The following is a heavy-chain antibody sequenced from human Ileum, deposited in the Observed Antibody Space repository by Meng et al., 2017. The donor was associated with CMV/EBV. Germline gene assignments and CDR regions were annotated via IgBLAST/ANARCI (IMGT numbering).Heavy chain of an antibody. V-gene: IGHV4-4*07. D-gene: IGHD3-10*01. CDR1: GDSINNCY. J-gene: IGHJ4*02. Sequence: HAPGQGLVKPPEPLSSTCTVAGDSINNCYLTWLRQPAGKGLEWLGRIHYSGGTDDNPSLKSRVTLSIDTSKNQLSLKIYSVTAADTAVYYCARAGARGVPVDLWGQGTLVTVSS. CDR2: IHYSGGT. CDR3: ARAGARGVPVDL.